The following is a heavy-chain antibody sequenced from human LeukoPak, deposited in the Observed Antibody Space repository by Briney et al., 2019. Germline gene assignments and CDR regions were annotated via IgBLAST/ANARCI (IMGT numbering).Heavy chain of an antibody. V-gene: IGHV3-53*01. Sequence: GGSLRLSCVVSGFTFNRCWMSWVRQAPGKGLEWVSVIYSGGSTYYADSVKGRFTISRDNSKNTLYLQMNSLRAEDTAVYYCAKTGGPWDWGQGTLVTVSS. CDR2: IYSGGST. CDR1: GFTFNRCW. CDR3: AKTGGPWD. D-gene: IGHD7-27*01. J-gene: IGHJ4*02.